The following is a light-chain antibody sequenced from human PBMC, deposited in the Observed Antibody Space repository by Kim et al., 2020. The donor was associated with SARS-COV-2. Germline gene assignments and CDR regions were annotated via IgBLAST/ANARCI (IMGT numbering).Light chain of an antibody. Sequence: SPGERATLSCRASQSVSSNLAWYQQKPGQPPRLLIYDAAMRAAGIPDRFSGSGSGTDFTLTIGSLAPEDFAVYYCQQRDSWPPAVTFGGGTKLEIK. J-gene: IGKJ4*01. CDR1: QSVSSN. CDR2: DAA. CDR3: QQRDSWPPAVT. V-gene: IGKV3-11*01.